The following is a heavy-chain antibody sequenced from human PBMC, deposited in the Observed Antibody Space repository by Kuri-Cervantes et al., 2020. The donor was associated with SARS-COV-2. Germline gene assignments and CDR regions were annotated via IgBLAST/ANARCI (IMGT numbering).Heavy chain of an antibody. V-gene: IGHV3-64D*08. Sequence: GGSLRLSCSASGFSFSSYAMHWVRQPPGKGLEYVSAISGNGGSTYYADSVKGRFTISRDNSKSTLYLQMSSLRAEDTAVYYCVKDPKGFGVSFLVAAFDIWGQGTMVTVSS. D-gene: IGHD3-3*02. CDR2: ISGNGGST. J-gene: IGHJ3*02. CDR3: VKDPKGFGVSFLVAAFDI. CDR1: GFSFSSYA.